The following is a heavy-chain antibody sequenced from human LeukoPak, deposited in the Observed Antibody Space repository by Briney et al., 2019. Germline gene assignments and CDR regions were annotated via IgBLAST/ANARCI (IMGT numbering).Heavy chain of an antibody. Sequence: ASVKVSCKASGYTFTSYGISWVRQAPGQGLEWMGWTSAYNGNTNYAQKLQGRVTMTTDTSTSTAYMELRSLRSDDTAVYYCARDLPPGVSQWPAILYAFDIWGQGTMVTVSS. CDR3: ARDLPPGVSQWPAILYAFDI. D-gene: IGHD6-19*01. V-gene: IGHV1-18*01. CDR2: TSAYNGNT. J-gene: IGHJ3*02. CDR1: GYTFTSYG.